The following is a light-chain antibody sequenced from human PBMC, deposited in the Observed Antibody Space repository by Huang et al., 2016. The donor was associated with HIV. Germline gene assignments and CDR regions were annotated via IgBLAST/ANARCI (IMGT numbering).Light chain of an antibody. J-gene: IGKJ5*01. Sequence: EIVLTQSPGTLSLSPGERATLSCRASQNINSAYLAWYQQKPGQAPSLLIYGASNRATGVPDRFSGSGSGTDFTLTINRLEPDDFAVFYCQQYVTSPLTFGQGTRLEIK. CDR2: GAS. V-gene: IGKV3-20*01. CDR3: QQYVTSPLT. CDR1: QNINSAY.